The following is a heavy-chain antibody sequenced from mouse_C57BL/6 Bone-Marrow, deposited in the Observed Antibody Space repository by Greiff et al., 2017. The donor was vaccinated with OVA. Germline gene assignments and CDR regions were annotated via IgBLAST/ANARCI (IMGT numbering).Heavy chain of an antibody. D-gene: IGHD1-1*01. Sequence: DVQLVESGGGLVKPGGSLKLSCAASGFTFSDYGMHWVRQAPEKGLEWVAYISSGSSTIYSADTVKGRVTLSRDNAKNTLCLQMTSLRSEDTAMYYCARFITTTGNFDYWGQGTTLTVSS. J-gene: IGHJ2*01. CDR3: ARFITTTGNFDY. CDR1: GFTFSDYG. CDR2: ISSGSSTI. V-gene: IGHV5-17*01.